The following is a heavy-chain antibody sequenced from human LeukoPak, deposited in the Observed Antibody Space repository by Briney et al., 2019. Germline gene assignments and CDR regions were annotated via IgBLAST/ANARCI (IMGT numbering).Heavy chain of an antibody. CDR1: GFTFSSYA. J-gene: IGHJ4*02. Sequence: GRSLRLSCAASGFTFSSYAMHWVRQAPGKGLEWVAVISYDGSDKYYADSVKGRFTIPRDNSKNTLYLQMNSLRAEDTAVYYCARDRHDYVWGSYRYTPDYWGQGTLVTVSS. CDR3: ARDRHDYVWGSYRYTPDY. V-gene: IGHV3-30*04. D-gene: IGHD3-16*02. CDR2: ISYDGSDK.